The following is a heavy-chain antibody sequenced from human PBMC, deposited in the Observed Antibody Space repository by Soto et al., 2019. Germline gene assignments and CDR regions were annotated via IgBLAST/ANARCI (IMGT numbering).Heavy chain of an antibody. V-gene: IGHV3-23*01. CDR2: ISSSGGST. J-gene: IGHJ6*02. D-gene: IGHD3-10*01. CDR1: GFTFGNYA. Sequence: QPGGSLRLSCAASGFTFGNYAMSWVRQAPGKGLEWVSTISSSGGSTWYADSVKGRFTISRDNSRNTVHMQMNSLRVEDTAVFYCAKGTECSPGDYYGLDVWGQGTTVTVSS. CDR3: AKGTECSPGDYYGLDV.